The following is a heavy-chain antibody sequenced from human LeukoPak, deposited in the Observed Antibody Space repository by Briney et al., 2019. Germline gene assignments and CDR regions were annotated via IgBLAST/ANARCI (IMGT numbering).Heavy chain of an antibody. V-gene: IGHV3-23*01. CDR1: GFTLSSYV. D-gene: IGHD3-10*01. CDR2: ISGSDDST. Sequence: GGSLRLSCAASGFTLSSYVMRWVRQAPGKGLQWVSTISGSDDSTYYADSVKGRFTISRDNSKNTLYLQMNSLRAEDTAVYYCALGYFDYWGQGTLVTVSS. CDR3: ALGYFDY. J-gene: IGHJ4*02.